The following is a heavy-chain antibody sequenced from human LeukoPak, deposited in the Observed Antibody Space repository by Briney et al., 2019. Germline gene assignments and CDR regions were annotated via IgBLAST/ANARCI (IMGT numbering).Heavy chain of an antibody. D-gene: IGHD6-19*01. CDR3: ARDTCVCGSGWYLYWYFDL. CDR2: ISTSSTYM. Sequence: PGGSLRLSCAASGFTFSDYSMTWVRQAPGKGLEWVSSISTSSTYMYYADSMKGRFTISRDNAKNSLYLQMNSVRAEDTAIYHCARDTCVCGSGWYLYWYFDLWGRGTLVTVSS. V-gene: IGHV3-21*01. CDR1: GFTFSDYS. J-gene: IGHJ2*01.